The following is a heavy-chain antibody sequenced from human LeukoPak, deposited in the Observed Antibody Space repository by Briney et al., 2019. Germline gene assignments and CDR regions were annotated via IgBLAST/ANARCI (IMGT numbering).Heavy chain of an antibody. D-gene: IGHD3-10*01. CDR2: ISTYNGNT. CDR3: ARWGFTYGFFDN. CDR1: GYTFTTYG. J-gene: IGHJ4*02. V-gene: IGHV1-18*01. Sequence: ASVKVSCKASGYTFTTYGISWVRQPPGQGLEWMGWISTYNGNTNYAQKFQGRVTMTTDTSTTTVYMALRSLRSDDTAVYYCARWGFTYGFFDNWGQGTLVTVSS.